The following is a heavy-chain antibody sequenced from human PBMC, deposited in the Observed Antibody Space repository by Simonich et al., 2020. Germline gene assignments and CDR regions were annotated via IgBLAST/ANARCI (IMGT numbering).Heavy chain of an antibody. D-gene: IGHD6-13*01. Sequence: QVQLQESGPGLVKPSETLSLTCAVSGYSISSGYYWGWIRQPPGKGLEWIGSIYHRGNTYSTPSLKSRVTISVDTSKNQFSLKLSSVTAADTAVYYCARVGYSNYYYYGMDVWGQGTTVTVSS. CDR3: ARVGYSNYYYYGMDV. J-gene: IGHJ6*02. CDR2: IYHRGNT. CDR1: GYSISSGYY. V-gene: IGHV4-38-2*01.